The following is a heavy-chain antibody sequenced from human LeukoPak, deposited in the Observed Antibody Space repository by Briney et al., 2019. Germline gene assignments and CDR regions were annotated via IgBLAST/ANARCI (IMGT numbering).Heavy chain of an antibody. CDR2: IIPIFGTA. D-gene: IGHD3-10*01. J-gene: IGHJ4*02. Sequence: SVKVSCKASGGTFSSYAISWVRQAPGQGLEWMGGIIPIFGTANYAQKFQGRVTITTDESTSTAYMELSSLRSEDTAVYYCARGEGNYYGSGSYSLDYWGQGTLVTVSS. CDR1: GGTFSSYA. V-gene: IGHV1-69*05. CDR3: ARGEGNYYGSGSYSLDY.